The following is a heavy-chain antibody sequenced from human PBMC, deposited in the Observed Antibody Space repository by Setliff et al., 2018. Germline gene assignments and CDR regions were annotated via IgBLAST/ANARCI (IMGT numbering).Heavy chain of an antibody. D-gene: IGHD2-8*01. Sequence: ASVKVSCKASGYTFTRYYMYWVRQAPGQGLEWMGIINVGGGSTTYAQNLQGRVTMTRDTSTSTLYMELASLRSEDTAVYYCARLVRYCTRTACQKVAGDESWGQGTLVTVS. CDR2: INVGGGST. CDR1: GYTFTRYY. J-gene: IGHJ5*01. V-gene: IGHV1-46*01. CDR3: ARLVRYCTRTACQKVAGDES.